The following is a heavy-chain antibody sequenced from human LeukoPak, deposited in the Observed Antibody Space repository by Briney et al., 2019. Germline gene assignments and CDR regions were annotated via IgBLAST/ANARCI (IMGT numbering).Heavy chain of an antibody. Sequence: GGSLRLSCTASGFTFGDYAMSWFRQAPGKGLEWVGFIRSKAYGGTTEYAASVKGRFTTSRDDSKSIAYLQMNSLKTEDTAVYYCTRVKGTIFGVTGYWGQGTLVTVSS. J-gene: IGHJ4*02. CDR2: IRSKAYGGTT. D-gene: IGHD3-3*01. CDR1: GFTFGDYA. V-gene: IGHV3-49*03. CDR3: TRVKGTIFGVTGY.